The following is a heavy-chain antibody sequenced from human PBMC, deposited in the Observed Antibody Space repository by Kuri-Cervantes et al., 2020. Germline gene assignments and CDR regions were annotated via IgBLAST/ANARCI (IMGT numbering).Heavy chain of an antibody. Sequence: SVKVSCKASGGTFSSYAISWVRQAPGQGLEWMGGIIPIFGTANYAQKFQGRVTITTDESTSTAYMELSSLRSEDTAVYYCARGKGYYVRYYYYYMDVWGKGTTVTVSS. J-gene: IGHJ6*03. CDR2: IIPIFGTA. CDR1: GGTFSSYA. V-gene: IGHV1-69*05. D-gene: IGHD3-22*01. CDR3: ARGKGYYVRYYYYYMDV.